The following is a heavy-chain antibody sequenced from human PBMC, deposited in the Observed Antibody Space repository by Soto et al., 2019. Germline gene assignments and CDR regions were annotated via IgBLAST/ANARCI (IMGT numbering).Heavy chain of an antibody. CDR1: GYTFTSYG. J-gene: IGHJ6*02. CDR3: ASTPGIAVAGTSYYGMDV. Sequence: ASVKVSCKASGYTFTSYGISWVRQAPGQGLEWMGWISAYNGNTNYAQKLQGRVTMTTDTSTSTAYMELRSLRSDDTAVYYCASTPGIAVAGTSYYGMDVWGQGTTVTVSS. D-gene: IGHD6-19*01. V-gene: IGHV1-18*01. CDR2: ISAYNGNT.